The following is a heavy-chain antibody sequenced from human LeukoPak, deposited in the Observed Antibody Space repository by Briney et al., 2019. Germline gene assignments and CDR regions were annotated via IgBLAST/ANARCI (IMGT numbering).Heavy chain of an antibody. D-gene: IGHD3-16*02. CDR2: VRYDGSNK. Sequence: GGSLRLSRAASGFTFSSYAMHWVRQAPGKGLEWVAFVRYDGSNKYYADSVKGRFTIFRDNSKNTLYLQKNSLRGEDTAVYYCAKSGSNYDYVWGSYRPTEYYFDYWGQGTLVTVSS. J-gene: IGHJ4*02. V-gene: IGHV3-30*02. CDR1: GFTFSSYA. CDR3: AKSGSNYDYVWGSYRPTEYYFDY.